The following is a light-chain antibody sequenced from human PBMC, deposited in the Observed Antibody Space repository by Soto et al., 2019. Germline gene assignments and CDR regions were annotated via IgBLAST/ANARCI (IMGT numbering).Light chain of an antibody. CDR1: QSVASSH. CDR2: GAS. Sequence: EIVLTQSPGTLSLSPGERATVSCRASQSVASSHLAWYRQKPGQTPRLLICGASSRATGIADRFSGSGSGTDFTLTISRLEPEDFALYYCQQYGYSPITFGQGTGLEIK. J-gene: IGKJ5*01. V-gene: IGKV3-20*01. CDR3: QQYGYSPIT.